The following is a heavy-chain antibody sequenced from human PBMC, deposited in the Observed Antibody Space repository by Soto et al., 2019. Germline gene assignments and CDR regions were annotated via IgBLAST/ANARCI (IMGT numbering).Heavy chain of an antibody. CDR2: ISGSGGST. D-gene: IGHD6-13*01. V-gene: IGHV3-23*01. CDR3: AAPMSSSWYSAAFYYFDY. CDR1: GFTFSRYA. J-gene: IGHJ4*02. Sequence: GGSLRLSCAASGFTFSRYAMSWFRQAPWKGLEWVSAISGSGGSTYYADSVKGRFTISRDNSKNTLYLQMNSLRAEDTAVYYCAAPMSSSWYSAAFYYFDYWGQGTLVTVSS.